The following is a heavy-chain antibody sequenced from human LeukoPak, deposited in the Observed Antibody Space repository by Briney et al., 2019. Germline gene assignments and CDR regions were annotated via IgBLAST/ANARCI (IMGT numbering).Heavy chain of an antibody. J-gene: IGHJ6*03. Sequence: PGRSLRLSCAASGFTFRSHAMHWVRQAPGKGLEWVAVISYDGRNNNYVDSVKGRFTISRDNSKKTVYMQMNSLRVEDTAVYYCARDANYGNSKFYYYMDVWGKGTTVTVSS. D-gene: IGHD4/OR15-4a*01. CDR2: ISYDGRNN. CDR1: GFTFRSHA. CDR3: ARDANYGNSKFYYYMDV. V-gene: IGHV3-30*03.